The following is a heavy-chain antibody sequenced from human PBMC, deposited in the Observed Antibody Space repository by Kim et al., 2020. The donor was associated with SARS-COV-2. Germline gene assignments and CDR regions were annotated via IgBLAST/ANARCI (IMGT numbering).Heavy chain of an antibody. Sequence: GGSLRLSCAPSGFTFSGSAIYWVRQASGKGLEWVGRIRSKANSSATAYAAAVKGRFTISRDDSKYTAYLQMNSLKTEDTAVYYCTNVPGTTLAFCGAFDIWGQGTMGTVSS. CDR1: GFTFSGSA. J-gene: IGHJ3*02. CDR3: TNVPGTTLAFCGAFDI. D-gene: IGHD1-1*01. CDR2: IRSKANSSAT. V-gene: IGHV3-73*01.